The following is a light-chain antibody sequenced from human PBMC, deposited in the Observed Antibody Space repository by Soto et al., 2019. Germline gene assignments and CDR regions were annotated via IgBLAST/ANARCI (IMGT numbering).Light chain of an antibody. J-gene: IGLJ7*01. Sequence: QSVLTQPPSVSGAPGQRVTISCTGSSSTIGAGYDVHWYQQVPGTDPKLLIYGNSNRPSGVPDRFSGSKSGTSASLAITGLQAEDDADYYCQSYDSSLSGFAVFGGGTQLTVL. CDR3: QSYDSSLSGFAV. V-gene: IGLV1-40*01. CDR2: GNS. CDR1: SSTIGAGYD.